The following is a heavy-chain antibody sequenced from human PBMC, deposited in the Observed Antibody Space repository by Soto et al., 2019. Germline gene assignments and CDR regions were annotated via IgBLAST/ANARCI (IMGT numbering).Heavy chain of an antibody. CDR1: GFTFSNFA. CDR3: AKDGCGGACFFTHCDY. V-gene: IGHV3-30*18. Sequence: QVQLVESGGGVVQPGRSLRLSCAASGFTFSNFAMHWVRQAPGKGLEWVAVISNDGSYKYYVDSVKGRFTISRDNSKNTVHLQMNSLRAEDTAVYYCAKDGCGGACFFTHCDYWGQGTLVAVSS. CDR2: ISNDGSYK. D-gene: IGHD2-21*02. J-gene: IGHJ4*02.